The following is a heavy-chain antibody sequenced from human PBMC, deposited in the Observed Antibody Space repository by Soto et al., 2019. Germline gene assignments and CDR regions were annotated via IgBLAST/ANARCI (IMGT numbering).Heavy chain of an antibody. CDR3: ALMKMARLDH. D-gene: IGHD2-8*01. CDR2: INTTFYLM. J-gene: IGHJ4*02. Sequence: QVQLQQSGAEVKRPGSSVKVSCKASGVSFNSYGFAWVRQAPAQGLEWLVKINTTFYLMYYAQSLQGRVTITAYTSTSTLYLELTSLTSKDTAVYYCALMKMARLDHWGQGTLVTFSS. CDR1: GVSFNSYG. V-gene: IGHV1-69*09.